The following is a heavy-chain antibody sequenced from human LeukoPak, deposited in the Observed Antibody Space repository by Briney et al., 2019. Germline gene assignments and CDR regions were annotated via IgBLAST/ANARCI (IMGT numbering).Heavy chain of an antibody. CDR3: ARGPSPPRYCSSTSDPRCIAAAEP. V-gene: IGHV1-8*01. D-gene: IGHD2-2*01. J-gene: IGHJ4*02. CDR2: MSPNSGNT. CDR1: GYTFTSYD. Sequence: ASVKVSCKASGYTFTSYDINWVRQATGQGLEWMGWMSPNSGNTGYAQKFQGRVTMTRNTSISTAYMELSSLRSEDTAVYYCARGPSPPRYCSSTSDPRCIAAAEPWGQGTLVTVSS.